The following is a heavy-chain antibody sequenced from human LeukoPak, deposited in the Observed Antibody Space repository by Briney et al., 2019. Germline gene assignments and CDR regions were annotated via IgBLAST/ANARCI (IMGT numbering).Heavy chain of an antibody. D-gene: IGHD5-12*01. CDR2: ISAYNGNT. CDR1: GYTFTSYG. Sequence: GASVKVSCKVSGYTFTSYGISWVRQAPGQGLEWMGWISAYNGNTNYAQKLQGRVTMTTDTSTSTAYMELRSLRSDDTAVYYCARHYSGYDGTYFDYWGQGTLVTVSS. J-gene: IGHJ4*02. CDR3: ARHYSGYDGTYFDY. V-gene: IGHV1-18*01.